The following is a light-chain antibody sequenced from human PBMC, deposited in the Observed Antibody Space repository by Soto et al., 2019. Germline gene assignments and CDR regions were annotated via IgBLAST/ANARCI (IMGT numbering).Light chain of an antibody. Sequence: QSVLTQPASVSGSPGQSITISCTGTSSDVGAYNYDSWYQQYPGEAPRVIIYDVSHRPAGVSNRFSGSKSGNTASLTISGLQTQDEAHYYCSSYTSATTYVFVTGTKVTVL. CDR2: DVS. V-gene: IGLV2-14*01. CDR1: SSDVGAYNY. J-gene: IGLJ1*01. CDR3: SSYTSATTYV.